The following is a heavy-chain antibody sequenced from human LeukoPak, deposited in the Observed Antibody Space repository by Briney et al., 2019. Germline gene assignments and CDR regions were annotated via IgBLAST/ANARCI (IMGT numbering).Heavy chain of an antibody. V-gene: IGHV4-4*09. CDR2: IYTSGST. CDR1: GGSISSYY. CDR3: ARHSVQLWKPDAFDI. Sequence: SETLSLTCTVSGGSISSYYWSWIRQPPGKGLEWIGCIYTSGSTNYNPSLKSRVTISVDTSKNQFSLKLSSVTAADTAVYYCARHSVQLWKPDAFDIWGQGTMVTVSS. J-gene: IGHJ3*02. D-gene: IGHD5-18*01.